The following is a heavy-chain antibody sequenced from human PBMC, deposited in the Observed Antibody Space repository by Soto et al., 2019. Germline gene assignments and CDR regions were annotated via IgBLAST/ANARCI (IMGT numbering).Heavy chain of an antibody. CDR1: GYSFTSYC. CDR2: IDPSDSYS. V-gene: IGHV5-10-1*01. CDR3: ARHQREYYYYRMDV. Sequence: GESLKISCKGSGYSFTSYCISWVRQMPGKGLEWMGRIDPSDSYSNYSPSFQGHVTISADKSISTAYLQWSSLKASDTAMYYCARHQREYYYYRMDVWGQGTTVTVSS. J-gene: IGHJ6*02.